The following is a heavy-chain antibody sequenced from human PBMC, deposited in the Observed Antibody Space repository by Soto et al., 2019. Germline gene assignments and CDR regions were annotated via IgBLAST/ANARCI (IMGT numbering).Heavy chain of an antibody. J-gene: IGHJ5*02. CDR1: GGSISSYY. CDR3: ARDHPPGPSYSSSWYGNWLDP. Sequence: PSETLSRTCIVSGGSISSYYWSWIRQPPGNGLEWIGYIYYSGSTNYNPSLKSRVTISVDTSKNQFSLKLSSVTAADTAVYYCARDHPPGPSYSSSWYGNWLDPWGQGTLVTVSS. CDR2: IYYSGST. D-gene: IGHD6-13*01. V-gene: IGHV4-59*01.